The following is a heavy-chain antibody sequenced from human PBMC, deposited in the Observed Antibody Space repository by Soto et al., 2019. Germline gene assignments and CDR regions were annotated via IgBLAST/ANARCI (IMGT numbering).Heavy chain of an antibody. D-gene: IGHD3-9*01. V-gene: IGHV1-8*02. CDR3: ARGPYYDILTGYYTEPDAFDI. CDR1: GGTFSSYA. CDR2: MNPNSGNT. J-gene: IGHJ3*02. Sequence: ASVKVSCKASGGTFSSYAINWVRQATGQGLEWMGWMNPNSGNTGYAQKFQGRVTMTRNTSISTAYMELSSLRSEDTAVYYCARGPYYDILTGYYTEPDAFDIWGQGTMVTVSS.